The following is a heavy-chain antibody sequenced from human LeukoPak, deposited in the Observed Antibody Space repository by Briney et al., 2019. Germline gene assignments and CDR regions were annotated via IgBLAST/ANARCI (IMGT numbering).Heavy chain of an antibody. CDR3: ARDLTVTFPFDY. D-gene: IGHD4-11*01. J-gene: IGHJ4*02. CDR2: INPNSGGT. Sequence: ASVKVSCKASGYTFTGYYMHWGRQAPGQGLEWMGWINPNSGGTNYAQKFQGRVTMTRDTSISTAYMELSRLRSDDTAVYYCARDLTVTFPFDYWGQETLVTVSS. V-gene: IGHV1-2*02. CDR1: GYTFTGYY.